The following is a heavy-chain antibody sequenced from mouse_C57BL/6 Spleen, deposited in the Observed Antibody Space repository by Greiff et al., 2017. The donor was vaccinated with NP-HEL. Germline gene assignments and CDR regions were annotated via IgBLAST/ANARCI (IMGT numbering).Heavy chain of an antibody. Sequence: QVQLQQPGAELVKPGASVKLSCKASGYTFTSYWMHWVKQRPGQGLEWIGMIHPNSGSTNYNEKFKSKATLTVDKSSSTAYMQLSSLTSEDSAVYYCATDGYYSLYAMDYWGQGTSVTVSS. V-gene: IGHV1-64*01. CDR1: GYTFTSYW. J-gene: IGHJ4*01. D-gene: IGHD2-3*01. CDR2: IHPNSGST. CDR3: ATDGYYSLYAMDY.